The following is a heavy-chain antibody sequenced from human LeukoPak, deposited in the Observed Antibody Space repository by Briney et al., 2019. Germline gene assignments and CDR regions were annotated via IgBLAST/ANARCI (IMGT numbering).Heavy chain of an antibody. V-gene: IGHV3-11*01. CDR2: ISTSAGTI. Sequence: GGSLRLSCAASGFTFSDYYMTWIRQAPGKGLEWISYISTSAGTIYYADSVKGRFTISRDNAKNSLYLQLNSLRAEDTAVYYCARDAIDSSGFDFDYWGQGTLVTVSS. CDR1: GFTFSDYY. CDR3: ARDAIDSSGFDFDY. D-gene: IGHD3-22*01. J-gene: IGHJ4*02.